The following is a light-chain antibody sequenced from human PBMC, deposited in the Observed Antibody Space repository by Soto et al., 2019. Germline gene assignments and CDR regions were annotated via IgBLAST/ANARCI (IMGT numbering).Light chain of an antibody. Sequence: QSVLTQPPSVSGAPGQRVTISCTGSSSNIGAGYDVHWYQQLPGTAPKLLIYGNGNRPSGVPDRFSGSKSGTSASLAITGLQAEDEADYYCQSYDSSLSGRYVFGTGTKLTVL. CDR3: QSYDSSLSGRYV. V-gene: IGLV1-40*01. CDR1: SSNIGAGYD. J-gene: IGLJ1*01. CDR2: GNG.